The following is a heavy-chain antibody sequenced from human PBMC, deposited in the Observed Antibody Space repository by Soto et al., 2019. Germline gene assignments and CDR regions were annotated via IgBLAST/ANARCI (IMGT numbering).Heavy chain of an antibody. CDR3: ASQYYDFSSGALDF. D-gene: IGHD3-3*01. CDR2: IHDTATT. J-gene: IGHJ4*02. V-gene: IGHV4-30-4*01. CDR1: GGSISSDDYY. Sequence: QVQLQESGPGLVKPSQTLSLTCTVSGGSISSDDYYWSWIRQPPGKGLEWIGDIHDTATTSYSPSLRSRLTSSVATSKNQFSLTLRSGTAADTAVYFCASQYYDFSSGALDFWGQGILVTVSS.